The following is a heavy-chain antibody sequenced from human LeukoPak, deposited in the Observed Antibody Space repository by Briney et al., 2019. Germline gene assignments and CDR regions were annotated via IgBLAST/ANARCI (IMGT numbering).Heavy chain of an antibody. D-gene: IGHD3-10*01. Sequence: GRSLRLSCAASGFTFSSYAMHWVRQAPGKGLEWVAVISYDGSNKYYADSVKGRFTISRDNSKNTLYLQTNSLRAEDTAVYYCARDFMGRLDYWGQGTLVTVSS. CDR2: ISYDGSNK. V-gene: IGHV3-30-3*01. CDR1: GFTFSSYA. CDR3: ARDFMGRLDY. J-gene: IGHJ4*02.